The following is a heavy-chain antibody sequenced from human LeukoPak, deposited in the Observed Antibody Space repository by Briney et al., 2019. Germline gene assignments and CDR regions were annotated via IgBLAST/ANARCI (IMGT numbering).Heavy chain of an antibody. CDR3: ATSTITGTISSFDY. CDR2: IFPGDSDT. D-gene: IGHD1-7*01. J-gene: IGHJ4*02. Sequence: GESLKISCKGSGYSFTNSWIGWVRQMPGKGLEWMGIIFPGDSDTRYSPSFQGQVTISADKSISTAYLQWSSLKASDTAMHYCATSTITGTISSFDYWGQGTLVTVSS. V-gene: IGHV5-51*01. CDR1: GYSFTNSW.